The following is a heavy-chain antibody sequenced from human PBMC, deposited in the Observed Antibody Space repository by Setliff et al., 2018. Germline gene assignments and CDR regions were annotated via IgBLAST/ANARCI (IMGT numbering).Heavy chain of an antibody. D-gene: IGHD6-19*01. CDR3: AKSRGQWSFDY. V-gene: IGHV3-33*06. J-gene: IGHJ4*02. Sequence: GSLRLSCAASGFTFSSYAMSWVRQAPGEGLEWVAVIWYDGSNKYYADSVKGRFTISRDNSKNTLYLQMNSLRAEDTAVYYCAKSRGQWSFDYWGQGTLVTVSS. CDR2: IWYDGSNK. CDR1: GFTFSSYA.